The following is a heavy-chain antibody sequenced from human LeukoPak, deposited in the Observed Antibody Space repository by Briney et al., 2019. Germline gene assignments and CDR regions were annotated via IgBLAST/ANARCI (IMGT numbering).Heavy chain of an antibody. CDR1: GYTFSSYG. D-gene: IGHD2-2*02. CDR2: ISGNNDNT. J-gene: IGHJ5*02. CDR3: ARDGLSYTNPNNWFDP. V-gene: IGHV1-18*01. Sequence: ASVKVSCKASGYTFSSYGISWVRQAPGQGLEWMGRISGNNDNTNYAQRIQGRVTMTTETSTTTAYMELRSLIANDTAVYYCARDGLSYTNPNNWFDPWGQGTLVTVSS.